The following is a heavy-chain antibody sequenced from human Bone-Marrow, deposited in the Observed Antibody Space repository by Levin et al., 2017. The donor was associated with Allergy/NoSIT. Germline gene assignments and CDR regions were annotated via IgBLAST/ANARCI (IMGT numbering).Heavy chain of an antibody. J-gene: IGHJ5*01. D-gene: IGHD1-20*01. Sequence: KAGGSLRLSCAASGFLFNRNNMNWVRQAPGKGLEWISSISTGSHYIYYADSVRGRFTVSRDNANNSVSLQMSSLRVDDTAVYYCVRGYDITNWFDSWGQGTLVTVSS. V-gene: IGHV3-21*06. CDR3: VRGYDITNWFDS. CDR1: GFLFNRNN. CDR2: ISTGSHYI.